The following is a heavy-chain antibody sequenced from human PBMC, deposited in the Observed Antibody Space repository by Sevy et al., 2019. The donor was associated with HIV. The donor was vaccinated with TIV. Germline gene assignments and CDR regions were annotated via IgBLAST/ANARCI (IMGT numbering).Heavy chain of an antibody. D-gene: IGHD3-10*01. CDR2: INHSGST. V-gene: IGHV4-34*01. J-gene: IGHJ5*02. CDR1: GGSISGYY. Sequence: SETLSLTCAVYGGSISGYYWSWIRQPPGKGLEWIGEINHSGSTNYNPSLKSRVTISVDTSKNQFSLKLSSVTAADTAVYYCARVQRITMVRGVFDPWGQGTLVTVSS. CDR3: ARVQRITMVRGVFDP.